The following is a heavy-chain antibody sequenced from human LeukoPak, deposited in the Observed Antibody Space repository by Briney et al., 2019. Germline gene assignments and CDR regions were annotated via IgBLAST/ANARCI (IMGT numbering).Heavy chain of an antibody. CDR3: AREGVRFLFDP. CDR1: GFTFSSYG. J-gene: IGHJ5*02. D-gene: IGHD3-3*01. CDR2: IWYDGSNK. Sequence: GGSLRLSCAASGFTFSSYGMHWVRQAPGKGLEWVAFIWYDGSNKYYGDSAKGRFTISRDNSKNTLYLQMNSLRAEGTAVYYCAREGVRFLFDPWGQGTLVTVSS. V-gene: IGHV3-33*08.